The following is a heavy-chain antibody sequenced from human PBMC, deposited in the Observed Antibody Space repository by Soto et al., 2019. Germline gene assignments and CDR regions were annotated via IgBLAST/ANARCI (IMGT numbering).Heavy chain of an antibody. J-gene: IGHJ5*02. CDR3: ARVTSMVRGVIDNWFDP. Sequence: QVPLVQSGAEVKKPGSSVTVSCKASGGTFSSYAIHWVRQAPEQGLEWMGGIIPMYGPAKYAQRFQGRVTFTADESTTTVYMELTSLTSQDTAVYYCARVTSMVRGVIDNWFDPWGHGTLVTVSS. CDR1: GGTFSSYA. CDR2: IIPMYGPA. V-gene: IGHV1-69*01. D-gene: IGHD3-10*01.